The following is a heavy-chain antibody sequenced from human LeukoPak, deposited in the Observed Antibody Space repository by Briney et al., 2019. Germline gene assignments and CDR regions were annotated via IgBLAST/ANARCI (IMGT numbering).Heavy chain of an antibody. V-gene: IGHV4-39*02. Sequence: SETLSLTCTVSGGSIRSSGYYWAWIRQPPGKGLEWVGSIFYTGSTYYNPSLKSRVTISADTSKNHFSLKVSSVTAADTAVYYCARPSGYSGYDYGYWGQGTLVSVSS. J-gene: IGHJ4*02. D-gene: IGHD5-12*01. CDR3: ARPSGYSGYDYGY. CDR2: IFYTGST. CDR1: GGSIRSSGYY.